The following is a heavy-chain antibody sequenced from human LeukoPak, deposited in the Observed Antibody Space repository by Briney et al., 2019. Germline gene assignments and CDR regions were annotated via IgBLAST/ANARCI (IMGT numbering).Heavy chain of an antibody. D-gene: IGHD6-19*01. V-gene: IGHV3-11*04. Sequence: PGGSLRLSCAASGFTFSDYYMSWIRQAPGKGLEWVSYISSGGSTIYYADSVKGRFTISRDNAKNSLYLQMNSLRAEDTAVYYCAREVDIAVAGLFDYWGQGTLVTVSS. J-gene: IGHJ4*02. CDR3: AREVDIAVAGLFDY. CDR2: ISSGGSTI. CDR1: GFTFSDYY.